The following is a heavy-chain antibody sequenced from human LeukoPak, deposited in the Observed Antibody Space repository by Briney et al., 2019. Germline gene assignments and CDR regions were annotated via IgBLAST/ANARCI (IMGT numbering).Heavy chain of an antibody. Sequence: PGGSLRLSCAASGFTFSSYEMNWVRQAPGKGLEWVSSISGSSSYIDYADSLKGRFTISRDNAKNSLYLQMNSLRAEDTGVYYCARDFYDGFALDYWGQGTLVTVSS. CDR2: ISGSSSYI. V-gene: IGHV3-21*03. J-gene: IGHJ4*02. CDR3: ARDFYDGFALDY. D-gene: IGHD2/OR15-2a*01. CDR1: GFTFSSYE.